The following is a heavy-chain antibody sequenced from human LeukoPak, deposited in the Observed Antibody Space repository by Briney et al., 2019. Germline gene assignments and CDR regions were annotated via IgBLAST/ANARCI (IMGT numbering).Heavy chain of an antibody. J-gene: IGHJ4*02. CDR3: ASVGWELPDYYFDY. CDR2: IIPIFDTA. D-gene: IGHD4-23*01. V-gene: IGHV1-69*13. Sequence: GASVKVSCKASGGTFSSYAISWVRQAPGQGLEWMGGIIPIFDTANYTQKFQGRVTITADESTSTVYMEVSSLRSEDTAVYYCASVGWELPDYYFDYWGQGTLVTVS. CDR1: GGTFSSYA.